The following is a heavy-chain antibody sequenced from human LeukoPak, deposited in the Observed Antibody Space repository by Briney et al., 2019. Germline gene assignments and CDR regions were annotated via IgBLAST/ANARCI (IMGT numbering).Heavy chain of an antibody. V-gene: IGHV5-51*01. CDR1: GYSFSSYW. Sequence: GESLKISGKGSGYSFSSYWIGGVRQMPGKGLDWMAIIYPGDSDTSYSPSFQGHVTISADKSISTAYPQWSSLKASDTAMYYCARHPNNNHGDTTTYTYWGQGTLVTVSS. D-gene: IGHD2/OR15-2a*01. CDR3: ARHPNNNHGDTTTYTY. J-gene: IGHJ4*02. CDR2: IYPGDSDT.